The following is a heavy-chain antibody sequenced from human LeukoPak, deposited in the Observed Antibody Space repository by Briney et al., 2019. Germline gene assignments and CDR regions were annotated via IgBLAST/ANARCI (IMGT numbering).Heavy chain of an antibody. CDR3: AKGYCSGGSCYTPAGLDY. D-gene: IGHD2-15*01. J-gene: IGHJ4*02. V-gene: IGHV3-33*06. CDR2: IWYDGSNK. Sequence: PGGSLRLSCAASGFTFSSYGMHWVRQAPGKGLEWVAVIWYDGSNKYYADSVKGRFTISRDNSKNTLYLQMNSLRAEDTDVYYCAKGYCSGGSCYTPAGLDYWGQGTLVTVSS. CDR1: GFTFSSYG.